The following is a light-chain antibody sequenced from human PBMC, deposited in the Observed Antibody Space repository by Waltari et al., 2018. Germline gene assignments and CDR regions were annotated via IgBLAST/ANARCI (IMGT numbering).Light chain of an antibody. V-gene: IGKV2-28*01. CDR2: LVS. CDR1: QSLLYSNGYTY. J-gene: IGKJ4*01. CDR3: MQALEAPLT. Sequence: IVMTQSPFSLPVTPGEPASISCRSSQSLLYSNGYTYLDWYLQNPGQPPQLLIYLVSNRASGVPDRFSGSGSGTDFTLKISRVEAEDVGVYYCMQALEAPLTFGGGTKVEIK.